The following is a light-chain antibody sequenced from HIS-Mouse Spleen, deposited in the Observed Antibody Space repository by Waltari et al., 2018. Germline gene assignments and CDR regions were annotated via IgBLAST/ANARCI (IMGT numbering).Light chain of an antibody. J-gene: IGLJ2*01. V-gene: IGLV3-10*01. CDR3: YSTDSSGNHVV. CDR1: ALPTKY. Sequence: SYELTQPPSVSVSPGQTARITCSGDALPTKYAYWYQQNSGQAPVLVIYEDSNRPSGIPERFSGSSSGTMATLTISGAQVEDEADYYCYSTDSSGNHVVFGGGTKLTVL. CDR2: EDS.